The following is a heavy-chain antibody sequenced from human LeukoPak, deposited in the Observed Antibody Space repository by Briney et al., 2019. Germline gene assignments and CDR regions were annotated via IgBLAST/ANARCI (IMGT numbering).Heavy chain of an antibody. CDR1: GFTFSSFW. Sequence: GGSLRLSCAASGFTFSSFWMSWVRQAPGKGLEGVANIKQDGSEKYYVDSVKGRFTVSRDNAKNSLYLQMNSLRAEDTAVYYCARDPKMIYRIVGTTGYFDYWGQGTLVTVSS. V-gene: IGHV3-7*01. CDR3: ARDPKMIYRIVGTTGYFDY. J-gene: IGHJ4*02. CDR2: IKQDGSEK. D-gene: IGHD1-26*01.